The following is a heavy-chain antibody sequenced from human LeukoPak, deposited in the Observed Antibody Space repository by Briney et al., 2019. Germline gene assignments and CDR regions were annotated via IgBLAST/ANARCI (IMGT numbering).Heavy chain of an antibody. CDR2: ISGSGART. CDR3: AKANYGSECYYNLDY. D-gene: IGHD2-21*01. J-gene: IGHJ4*02. V-gene: IGHV3-23*01. Sequence: GGSLRLSCAASGFAFSSYTMAWVRQAPGKGLEWVSGISGSGARTFYADSVKGRFTISRDNSKNTLYLQMTSLRAEDTALYYCAKANYGSECYYNLDYWGQGTLVTVSS. CDR1: GFAFSSYT.